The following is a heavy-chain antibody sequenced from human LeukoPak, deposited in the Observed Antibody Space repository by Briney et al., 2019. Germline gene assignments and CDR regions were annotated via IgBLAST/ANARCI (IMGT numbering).Heavy chain of an antibody. Sequence: GGSLRLSCAASEFLFSNYWMHWVRQVPGEGLVWVSRIDSDGSPTTYAASVEGRFTISRDNAKNTLYLEMSWLRAEDTAIYYCANLPNPWYYDILTGSLKHDAFDIWGQGTMVTVS. D-gene: IGHD3-9*01. J-gene: IGHJ3*02. V-gene: IGHV3-74*01. CDR3: ANLPNPWYYDILTGSLKHDAFDI. CDR2: IDSDGSPT. CDR1: EFLFSNYW.